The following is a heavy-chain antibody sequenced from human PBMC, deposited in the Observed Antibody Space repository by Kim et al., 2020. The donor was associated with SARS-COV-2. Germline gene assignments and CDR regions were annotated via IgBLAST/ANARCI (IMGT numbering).Heavy chain of an antibody. CDR3: ARDLTRVRGVMRIGCAFDI. CDR2: INPSGGST. CDR1: GYTFTSYY. J-gene: IGHJ3*02. D-gene: IGHD3-10*01. V-gene: IGHV1-46*01. Sequence: ASVKVSCKASGYTFTSYYMHWVRQAPGQGLEWMGIINPSGGSTSYAQKFQGRVTMTRDTSTSTVYMELSSLRSEDTAVYYCARDLTRVRGVMRIGCAFDIWGQGTMVTVSS.